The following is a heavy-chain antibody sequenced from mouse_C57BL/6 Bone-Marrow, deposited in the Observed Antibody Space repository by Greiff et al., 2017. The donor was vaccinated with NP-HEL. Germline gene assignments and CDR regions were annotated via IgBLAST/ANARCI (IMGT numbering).Heavy chain of an antibody. D-gene: IGHD2-5*01. CDR3: AEGRSNYLFAY. V-gene: IGHV1-80*01. CDR2: IYPGDGDT. J-gene: IGHJ3*01. CDR1: GYAFSSYW. Sequence: QVQLQQSGAELVKPGASVKISCKASGYAFSSYWMNWVKQRPGKGLEWIGQIYPGDGDTNYNGKFKGKATLTADKSSSTAYMQLSSLTSEDSAVYFSAEGRSNYLFAYWGQGTLVTVSA.